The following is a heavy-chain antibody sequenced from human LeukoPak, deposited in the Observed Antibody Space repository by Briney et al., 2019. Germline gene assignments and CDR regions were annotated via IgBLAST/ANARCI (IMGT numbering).Heavy chain of an antibody. J-gene: IGHJ4*02. CDR1: GGSFSGYY. Sequence: SETLSLTCAVCGGSFSGYYWSWIRQPPGKGLEWIGEINHSGSTNYNPSLKSRVTISVDTSKNQFSLKLRSVTAADTAVYYCARGASGWPFDYWGQGTLVTVSS. D-gene: IGHD6-19*01. CDR2: INHSGST. V-gene: IGHV4-34*01. CDR3: ARGASGWPFDY.